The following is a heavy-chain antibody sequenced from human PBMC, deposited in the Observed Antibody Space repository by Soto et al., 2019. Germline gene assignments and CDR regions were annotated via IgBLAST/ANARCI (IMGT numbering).Heavy chain of an antibody. D-gene: IGHD2-15*01. Sequence: GASVKVSCKASGYTFTSYYMHWVRQAPGQGLEWMGIINPSGGSTSYAQKFQGRVTMTRDTSTSTVYMELSSLRSEDTAVYYCASGGLVVAAKLTTPFDYWGQGTLVTVSS. CDR1: GYTFTSYY. V-gene: IGHV1-46*03. CDR3: ASGGLVVAAKLTTPFDY. J-gene: IGHJ4*02. CDR2: INPSGGST.